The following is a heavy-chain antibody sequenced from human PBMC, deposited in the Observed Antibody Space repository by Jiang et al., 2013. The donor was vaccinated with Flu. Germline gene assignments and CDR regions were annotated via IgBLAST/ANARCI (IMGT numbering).Heavy chain of an antibody. J-gene: IGHJ5*02. CDR1: FSSYA. CDR2: IIPILGIA. CDR3: ARDVNSSGYSRWFDP. D-gene: IGHD3-22*01. Sequence: FSSYAISWVRQAPGQGLEWMGGIIPILGIANYAQKFQGRVTITADRSTSTAYMELSSLRSEDTAVYYCARDVNSSGYSRWFDPWGQGTLVTVSS. V-gene: IGHV1-69*10.